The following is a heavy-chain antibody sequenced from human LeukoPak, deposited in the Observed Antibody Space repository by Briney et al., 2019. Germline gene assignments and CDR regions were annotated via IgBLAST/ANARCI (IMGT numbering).Heavy chain of an antibody. D-gene: IGHD2-15*01. J-gene: IGHJ1*01. V-gene: IGHV1-69*04. Sequence: SAKVSCKASGGTFSSYAISWVRQAPGQGLEWMGRIIPILGIANYAQKFQGRVTITADKSTSTAYMELSSLRSEDTAVYYCARLGSGNPEYFQHWGQGTLVTVSS. CDR3: ARLGSGNPEYFQH. CDR1: GGTFSSYA. CDR2: IIPILGIA.